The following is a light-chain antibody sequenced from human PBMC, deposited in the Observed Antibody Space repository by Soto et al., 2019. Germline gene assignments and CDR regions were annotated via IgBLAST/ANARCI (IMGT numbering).Light chain of an antibody. CDR2: GAS. V-gene: IGKV3-15*01. CDR1: QSVSSK. Sequence: IVITQSPSTVSVSPGERATLSCRASQSVSSKLAWYQQKPGQAPRLLMYGASTRATGIPARFSGSGSGTEFTLTISSLQSEDFAVYYCQQYNNWLWTFGQGTKVDIK. J-gene: IGKJ1*01. CDR3: QQYNNWLWT.